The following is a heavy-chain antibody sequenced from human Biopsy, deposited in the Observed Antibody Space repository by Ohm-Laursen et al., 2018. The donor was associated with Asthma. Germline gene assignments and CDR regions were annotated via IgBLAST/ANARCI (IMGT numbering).Heavy chain of an antibody. D-gene: IGHD3-22*01. V-gene: IGHV3-30*03. J-gene: IGHJ3*02. CDR3: ARQSGQEYGDSIPFDT. Sequence: SLRLSCTATGFVFSQCGMHWVRQGPGKGLEWVALISSDGHNKYYEDSVKGRFTISRDNSRNRLYLQINSLTVEDSAVYFCARQSGQEYGDSIPFDTWGQGTKVAVSS. CDR2: ISSDGHNK. CDR1: GFVFSQCG.